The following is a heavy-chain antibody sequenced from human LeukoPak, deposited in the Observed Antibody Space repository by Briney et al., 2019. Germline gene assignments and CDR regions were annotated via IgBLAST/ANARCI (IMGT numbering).Heavy chain of an antibody. Sequence: PGGSLRLSCAASGFTFSSYGMHWVRQAPGKGLEWVAFIRYDGSNKYYADSVKGRFTISRDNSKNTLYLQMNSLRAEDTAVYYCAKAPYGSGSYHYYYYYYMDVWGKGTTVTISS. CDR3: AKAPYGSGSYHYYYYYYMDV. V-gene: IGHV3-30*02. CDR2: IRYDGSNK. J-gene: IGHJ6*03. D-gene: IGHD3-10*01. CDR1: GFTFSSYG.